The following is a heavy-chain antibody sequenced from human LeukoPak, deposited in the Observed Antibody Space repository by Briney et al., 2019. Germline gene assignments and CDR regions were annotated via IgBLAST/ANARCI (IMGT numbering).Heavy chain of an antibody. V-gene: IGHV3-21*05. CDR2: ISRSSDEI. D-gene: IGHD2-2*01. Sequence: GSLRLSCAASGFTFSSHSINWVRQAPGKGLEWISYISRSSDEIFYADSVKGRFTISRDNSKNTLYLQMNSLRAEDTAVYYCAKDRSTMPGYYYFYMDVWGKGTTVTVSS. J-gene: IGHJ6*03. CDR3: AKDRSTMPGYYYFYMDV. CDR1: GFTFSSHS.